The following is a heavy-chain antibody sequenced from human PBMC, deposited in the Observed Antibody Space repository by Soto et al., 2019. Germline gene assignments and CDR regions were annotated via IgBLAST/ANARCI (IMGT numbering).Heavy chain of an antibody. CDR2: ISYDGSNK. Sequence: QVQLVESGGGVVQPGRSLRLSCAASGFTFSSYAMHWVRQAPGKGLEWVAVISYDGSNKYYADSVKGRFTIPRDNSKNTLYLQMNSLRAEDTAVYYCYAGGAFDYWGQGTLVTVSS. J-gene: IGHJ4*02. V-gene: IGHV3-30-3*01. CDR3: YAGGAFDY. D-gene: IGHD3-16*01. CDR1: GFTFSSYA.